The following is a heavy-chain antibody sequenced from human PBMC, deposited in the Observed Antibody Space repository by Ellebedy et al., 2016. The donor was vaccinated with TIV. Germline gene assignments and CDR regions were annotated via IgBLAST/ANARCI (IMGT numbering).Heavy chain of an antibody. CDR3: ARENYDSSGYYRY. CDR1: GFTFSSYA. V-gene: IGHV3-30-3*01. CDR2: ISYGGSNK. J-gene: IGHJ4*02. D-gene: IGHD3-22*01. Sequence: PGGSLRLSCAASGFTFSSYAMHWVRQAPGKGLEWVAVISYGGSNKYYADSVKGRFTISRDNSKNTLYLQMNSLRAEDTAVYYCARENYDSSGYYRYWGQGTLVTVSS.